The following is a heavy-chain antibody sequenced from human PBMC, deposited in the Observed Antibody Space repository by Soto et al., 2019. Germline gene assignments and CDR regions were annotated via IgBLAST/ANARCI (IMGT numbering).Heavy chain of an antibody. J-gene: IGHJ4*02. Sequence: SETLSLTCIVSGGSISNYYWIWIRQPPVNGLEFIGYIYYIVSTNYNPSLTSRFTISVYTSKNQFSLKLISFTAADTAVYYCERQRYSYAVYYFDYWGQGTLVTVSS. CDR2: IYYIVST. V-gene: IGHV4-59*08. CDR3: ERQRYSYAVYYFDY. D-gene: IGHD5-18*01. CDR1: GGSISNYY.